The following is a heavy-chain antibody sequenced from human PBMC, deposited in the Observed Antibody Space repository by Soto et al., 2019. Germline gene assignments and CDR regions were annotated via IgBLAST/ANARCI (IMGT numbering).Heavy chain of an antibody. CDR2: IIPIFGTA. D-gene: IGHD2-15*01. J-gene: IGHJ4*02. CDR3: AGIGSGGQDY. V-gene: IGHV1-69*13. CDR1: ACTFSSYT. Sequence: GASLKVPCRPSACTFSSYTISWVRQSPGQGLEWMGGIIPIFGTANYEQKFQGRVPITADESTSTAYMELSRVRSEDPAVYYCAGIGSGGQDYWSQGTLVNLSS.